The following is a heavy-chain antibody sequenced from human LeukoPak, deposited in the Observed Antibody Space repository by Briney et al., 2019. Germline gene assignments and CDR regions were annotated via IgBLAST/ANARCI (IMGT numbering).Heavy chain of an antibody. Sequence: PSETLSLTCTVSGYSISSGYYWSWIRQPPGKGLEWIGYIYYSGSTSYNPSLKSRVTMSVETSKNQLSLKLSSVTAADTAVYYCARHGRIGDAYTSFYLDYWGQGTLVTVSS. CDR1: GYSISSGYY. J-gene: IGHJ4*02. V-gene: IGHV4-38-2*02. CDR3: ARHGRIGDAYTSFYLDY. CDR2: IYYSGST. D-gene: IGHD5-24*01.